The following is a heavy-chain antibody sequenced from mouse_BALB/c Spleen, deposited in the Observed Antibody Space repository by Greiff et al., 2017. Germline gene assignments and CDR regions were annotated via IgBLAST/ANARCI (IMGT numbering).Heavy chain of an antibody. Sequence: VQLQQSGAELVRPGTSVKVSCKASGYAFTNYLIEWVKQRPGQGLEWIGVINPGSGGTNYNEKFKGKATLTADKSSSTAYMQLSSLTSDDSAFYFCARRRGGNYFDYWGQGTTLTVSS. D-gene: IGHD1-1*02. V-gene: IGHV1-54*01. CDR1: GYAFTNYL. CDR2: INPGSGGT. CDR3: ARRRGGNYFDY. J-gene: IGHJ2*01.